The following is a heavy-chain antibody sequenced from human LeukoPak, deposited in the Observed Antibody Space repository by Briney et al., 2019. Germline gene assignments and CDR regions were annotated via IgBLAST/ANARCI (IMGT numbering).Heavy chain of an antibody. D-gene: IGHD4-17*01. CDR1: GGSFSGYY. J-gene: IGHJ4*02. Sequence: SETLSLTCAVYGGSFSGYYWSWIRQPPGKGLEWIGEINHSGSTNYNPSLKSRVTMSVDTSKNQFSLKLSSVTAADTAVYYCARSSGYGDYVQADYWGQGTLVTVSS. CDR3: ARSSGYGDYVQADY. CDR2: INHSGST. V-gene: IGHV4-34*01.